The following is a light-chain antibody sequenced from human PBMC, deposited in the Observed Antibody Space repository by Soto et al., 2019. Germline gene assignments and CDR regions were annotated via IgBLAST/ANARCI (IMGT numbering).Light chain of an antibody. CDR1: SSDVGAYNY. J-gene: IGLJ1*01. V-gene: IGLV2-14*01. Sequence: QSVLTQPASVSGSPGQSITISCTGTSSDVGAYNYVSWYQQYPGKAPKLMIYHVSNRPSGVSNRFSGSKSGNSASLTISGLQGEDEADYYCNSYTTTSTYVFVTGTKVTVL. CDR3: NSYTTTSTYV. CDR2: HVS.